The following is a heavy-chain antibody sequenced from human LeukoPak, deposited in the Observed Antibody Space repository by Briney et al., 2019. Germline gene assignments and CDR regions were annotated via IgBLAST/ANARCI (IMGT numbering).Heavy chain of an antibody. Sequence: GGSLRLSCTASGFTFSIYSMSWVRQAPGKGLEWVSSISSSSNSTYYADSVKGQFTISRGNAKNSLYLQMNSLRAGDTAVYYCARGPSCTSTSCYTTGLFDYSGQGTLVTVSS. J-gene: IGHJ4*02. CDR2: ISSSSNST. V-gene: IGHV3-21*01. D-gene: IGHD2-2*01. CDR1: GFTFSIYS. CDR3: ARGPSCTSTSCYTTGLFDY.